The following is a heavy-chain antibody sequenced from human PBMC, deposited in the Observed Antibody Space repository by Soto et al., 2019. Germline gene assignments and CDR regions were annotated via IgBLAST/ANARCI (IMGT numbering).Heavy chain of an antibody. V-gene: IGHV3-74*01. CDR1: GFTLNSFF. CDR3: AKGRSYYYYYGVDV. CDR2: ISNDGSST. J-gene: IGHJ6*02. Sequence: PGGSLSLSCAASGFTLNSFFMHWVRQAPGKGLMWVSRISNDGSSTYYADSVKGRFTISRDNSKSTLYLQMNSLRAEDTVLYYCAKGRSYYYYYGVDVWGQGTTVTVSS.